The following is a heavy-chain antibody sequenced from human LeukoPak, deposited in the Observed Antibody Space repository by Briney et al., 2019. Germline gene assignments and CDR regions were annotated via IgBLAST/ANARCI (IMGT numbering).Heavy chain of an antibody. V-gene: IGHV3-23*01. CDR3: ASSPTPLDSSGYYYAFDI. CDR1: GFTFSSYA. D-gene: IGHD3-22*01. Sequence: HPGGSLRLSCAASGFTFSSYAMSWVRQAPGKGLEWVSAISGSGGSTYYADSVKGRFTISRDNAKNSLYLQMNSLRAEDTAVYYCASSPTPLDSSGYYYAFDIWGQGTMVTVSS. CDR2: ISGSGGST. J-gene: IGHJ3*02.